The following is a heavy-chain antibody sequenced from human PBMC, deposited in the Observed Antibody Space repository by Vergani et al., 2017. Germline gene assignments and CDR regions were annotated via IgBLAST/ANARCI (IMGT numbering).Heavy chain of an antibody. CDR1: GGTFSSYT. Sequence: QVQLVQSGAEVKKPGSSVKVSCKASGGTFSSYTISWVRQAPGQGLEWMGRIIPILGIANYAQKFQGRVTITADKSTRTAYMELSSLRSEDPAVYYCARENAVTTKRNYYYGMDVWGQGTTVTVSS. D-gene: IGHD4-17*01. CDR3: ARENAVTTKRNYYYGMDV. J-gene: IGHJ6*02. V-gene: IGHV1-69*02. CDR2: IIPILGIA.